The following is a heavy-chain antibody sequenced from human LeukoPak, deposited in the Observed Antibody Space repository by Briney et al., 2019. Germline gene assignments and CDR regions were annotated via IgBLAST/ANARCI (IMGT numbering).Heavy chain of an antibody. J-gene: IGHJ4*02. CDR3: ASRIAAAHDY. Sequence: SRKPSGSTLISYAIRWVRQAPGQGLEWMGGIIPIFSAAHYVQKLQSRVTITADKSTSTAYMELSSLRSEDTAVYYCASRIAAAHDYWGQGTLVTVSS. D-gene: IGHD6-13*01. V-gene: IGHV1-69*06. CDR1: GSTLISYA. CDR2: IIPIFSAA.